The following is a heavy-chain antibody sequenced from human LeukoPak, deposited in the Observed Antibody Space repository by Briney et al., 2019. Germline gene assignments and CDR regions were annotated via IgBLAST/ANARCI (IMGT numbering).Heavy chain of an antibody. D-gene: IGHD3-10*01. V-gene: IGHV3-7*01. CDR2: IKEDSSEK. CDR3: ARDAQSYGSGSYGDY. CDR1: GFTFSNYW. J-gene: IGHJ4*02. Sequence: GGSLRLSCAASGFTFSNYWMTWVRQAPGKGLEWVANIKEDSSEKYYVDSVKGRFTISRDNSKNTLYLQMNSLRAEDTAVYYCARDAQSYGSGSYGDYWGQGTLVTVSS.